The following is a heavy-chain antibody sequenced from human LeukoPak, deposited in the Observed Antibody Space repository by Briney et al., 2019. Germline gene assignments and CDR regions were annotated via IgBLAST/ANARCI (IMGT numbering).Heavy chain of an antibody. CDR2: IYPGDSDT. Sequence: GESLKISCKGSGYSFTSYWIGWVRQMPGKGLEWMGIIYPGDSDTRYSPSFQGQVTISADKSISTAYLQWSSLKASGTAMYYCARHLGATVNTLYYFDYWGQGTLVTVSS. CDR1: GYSFTSYW. CDR3: ARHLGATVNTLYYFDY. J-gene: IGHJ4*02. D-gene: IGHD4-17*01. V-gene: IGHV5-51*01.